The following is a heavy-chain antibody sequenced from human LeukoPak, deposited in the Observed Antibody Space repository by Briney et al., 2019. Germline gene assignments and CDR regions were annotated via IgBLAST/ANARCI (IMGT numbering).Heavy chain of an antibody. Sequence: SETLSLTCAVYGGSFSGYYWNWIRQPPGKGLEWIGEINHSGSTIYNRSLKSRVTISLDTSKNQFSLKLSSVTAADTAVYYCARTLDSRRYIVRRPYSMDVWGQGTTVTVSS. V-gene: IGHV4-34*01. CDR3: ARTLDSRRYIVRRPYSMDV. J-gene: IGHJ6*02. CDR2: INHSGST. D-gene: IGHD3-22*01. CDR1: GGSFSGYY.